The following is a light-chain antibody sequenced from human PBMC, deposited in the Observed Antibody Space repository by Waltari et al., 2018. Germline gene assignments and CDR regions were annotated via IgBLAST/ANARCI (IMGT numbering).Light chain of an antibody. CDR1: SSNIGNNF. CDR2: DND. J-gene: IGLJ2*01. V-gene: IGLV1-51*01. Sequence: SVLTQPPSVSAAPGQRVTISCSGTSSNIGNNFVSWYQQMPGTAPKVVISDNDKRPSGIPDRFSGSKAGTSATLDITGLQTGDEADYYCGTWDTSLSGVVFGGGTKLTVL. CDR3: GTWDTSLSGVV.